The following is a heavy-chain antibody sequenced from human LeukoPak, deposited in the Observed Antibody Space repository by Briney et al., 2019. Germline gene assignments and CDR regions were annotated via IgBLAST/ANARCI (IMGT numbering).Heavy chain of an antibody. J-gene: IGHJ4*02. D-gene: IGHD5-24*01. CDR1: GFTFSNYA. CDR3: ARDRSWLRDLDY. V-gene: IGHV3-30*04. Sequence: GGSLRLSCAASGFTFSNYAMNWVRQAPGKGLEWVAIISYDGRNKYYADSVEGRFTISRDNSKNTLYLQMNSLRGEDTAVYFCARDRSWLRDLDYWGQGTLVTVSS. CDR2: ISYDGRNK.